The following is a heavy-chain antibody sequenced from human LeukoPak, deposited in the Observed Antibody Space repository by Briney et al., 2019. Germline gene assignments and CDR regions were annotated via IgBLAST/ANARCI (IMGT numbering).Heavy chain of an antibody. CDR3: ARGLEWLTRRHNWFDP. J-gene: IGHJ5*02. CDR1: GYTFSNYA. Sequence: ASVKVSCKASGYTFSNYAITWVRQAPGQGLEWMGWISAYNGNTNYAQKPQGRVTMTTDTSTNTAYLELRSLRSDDTAVYYCARGLEWLTRRHNWFDPWGQGTLVTVSS. D-gene: IGHD3-3*01. CDR2: ISAYNGNT. V-gene: IGHV1-18*01.